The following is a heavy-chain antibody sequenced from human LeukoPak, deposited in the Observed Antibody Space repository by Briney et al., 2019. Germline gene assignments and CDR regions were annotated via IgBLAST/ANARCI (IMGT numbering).Heavy chain of an antibody. V-gene: IGHV3-48*01. J-gene: IGHJ4*02. CDR2: ISSSSSTI. Sequence: PGGSLRLSCAASGFTFSSYEMNWVRQAPGKGLEWVSYISSSSSTIYYADSVKGRFTISRDNAKNSLYLQMNSLRAEDTAVYYCARDAVLMVYVIDYWGQGTLVTVSS. CDR3: ARDAVLMVYVIDY. CDR1: GFTFSSYE. D-gene: IGHD2-8*01.